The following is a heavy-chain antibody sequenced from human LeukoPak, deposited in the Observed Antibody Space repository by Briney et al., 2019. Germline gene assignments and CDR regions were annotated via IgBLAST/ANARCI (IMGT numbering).Heavy chain of an antibody. D-gene: IGHD4-17*01. J-gene: IGHJ4*02. Sequence: PGGSLRLSCAASGFTFSSHGMNWVRQAPGEGLEWVSGISPNGVITYYANSVKGRFTISRDNSKGTVYLQMNSLRAEGTAVYYCAKERDYGDYIYFDYWGQGTLVTVSS. CDR1: GFTFSSHG. V-gene: IGHV3-23*01. CDR2: ISPNGVIT. CDR3: AKERDYGDYIYFDY.